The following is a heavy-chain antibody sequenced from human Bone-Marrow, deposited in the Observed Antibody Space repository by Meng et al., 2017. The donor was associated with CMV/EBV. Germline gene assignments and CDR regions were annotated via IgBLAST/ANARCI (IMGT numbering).Heavy chain of an antibody. D-gene: IGHD6-13*01. J-gene: IGHJ3*02. Sequence: ASVKVSCKASGYTFTGYYMHWVRQAPGQGLEWMGRINPNSGGTNYAQKFQGRVTMSRDTSISIGYMEVNRLRSDDTAVYYCARGSPRRAKYSSTWYDSFDIWGQGTKVTGSS. CDR3: ARGSPRRAKYSSTWYDSFDI. CDR2: INPNSGGT. V-gene: IGHV1-2*06. CDR1: GYTFTGYY.